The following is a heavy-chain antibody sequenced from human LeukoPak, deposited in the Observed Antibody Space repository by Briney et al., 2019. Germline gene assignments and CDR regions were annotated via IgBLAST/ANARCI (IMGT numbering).Heavy chain of an antibody. Sequence: GESLKISCKGSGYSFTSYWIGWVRQMPGKGLECMGIIYPGDSDTRYSPSFQGQVSISADKSISTAYLQWSSLKASDTAMYYCASVYSGSLDAFDIWGQGTMVTVSS. V-gene: IGHV5-51*01. J-gene: IGHJ3*02. D-gene: IGHD1-26*01. CDR1: GYSFTSYW. CDR3: ASVYSGSLDAFDI. CDR2: IYPGDSDT.